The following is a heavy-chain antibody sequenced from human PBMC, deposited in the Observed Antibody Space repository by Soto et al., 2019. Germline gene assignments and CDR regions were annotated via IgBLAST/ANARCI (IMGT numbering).Heavy chain of an antibody. CDR2: INPNSGGT. J-gene: IGHJ4*02. CDR3: AREPATAKPEGVDF. Sequence: ASVKVSCKASGYTFSDYYIHWARQAPGQGLEWMGWINPNSGGTKYAPKFQGGVTMTRDTSITTAYMELSRLRSGDTAVYYCAREPATAKPEGVDFWGQGTLVTVSS. D-gene: IGHD1-1*01. CDR1: GYTFSDYY. V-gene: IGHV1-2*02.